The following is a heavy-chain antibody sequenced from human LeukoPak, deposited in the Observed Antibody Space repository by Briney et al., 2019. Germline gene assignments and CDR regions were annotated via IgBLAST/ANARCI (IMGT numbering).Heavy chain of an antibody. V-gene: IGHV3-30*03. CDR2: ISYDGSNK. D-gene: IGHD6-13*01. J-gene: IGHJ4*02. Sequence: GGSLRLSCAASGFTFSSYGMHWVRQAPGKGLEWVAVISYDGSNKYYADSVKGRFTISRDNSKNTLYLQMNSLRAEDKGVYYCARGSHIGAAGILDNWGQGTLVTVSS. CDR1: GFTFSSYG. CDR3: ARGSHIGAAGILDN.